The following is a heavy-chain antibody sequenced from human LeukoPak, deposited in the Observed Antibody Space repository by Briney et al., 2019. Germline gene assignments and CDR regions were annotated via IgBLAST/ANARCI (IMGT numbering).Heavy chain of an antibody. Sequence: SETLSLTCTVSGGSISSYYWSWIRQPPGKGLEWIGHIYSNGNTNYNPSLKSRVTISVDTSKNQFSLKLSSVTAADTAVYYCARGPARSSSSDYWGQGTLVTVSS. V-gene: IGHV4-59*12. J-gene: IGHJ4*02. CDR1: GGSISSYY. D-gene: IGHD6-13*01. CDR3: ARGPARSSSSDY. CDR2: IYSNGNT.